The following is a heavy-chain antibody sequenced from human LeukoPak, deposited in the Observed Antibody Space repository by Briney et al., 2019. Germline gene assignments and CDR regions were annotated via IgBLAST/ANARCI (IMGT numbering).Heavy chain of an antibody. D-gene: IGHD4-17*01. CDR3: AREPLDYGDYVSGYDY. CDR1: GGSFSGYY. Sequence: KPSETLSLTCAVYGGSFSGYYWSWIRQPPGKGLEWIGEINHSGSTNYNPSLKSRVTISVDTSKNQFSLKLSSVTAADTAVYYCAREPLDYGDYVSGYDYWGQGTLVTVSS. CDR2: INHSGST. J-gene: IGHJ4*02. V-gene: IGHV4-34*01.